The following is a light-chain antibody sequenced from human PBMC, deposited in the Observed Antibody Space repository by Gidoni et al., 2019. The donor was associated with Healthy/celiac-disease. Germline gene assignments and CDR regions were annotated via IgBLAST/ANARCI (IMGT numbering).Light chain of an antibody. Sequence: EIVLTQSPGTLSLSPGERATLSCRASQSVSSSYLAWYQQKPGQARRLLSYGAASRATGIPDRVSGSGSGTDFTLTRSRLEPEDCAVYYCQKYGSSPRTFGQGTKVEIK. J-gene: IGKJ1*01. V-gene: IGKV3-20*01. CDR3: QKYGSSPRT. CDR1: QSVSSSY. CDR2: GAA.